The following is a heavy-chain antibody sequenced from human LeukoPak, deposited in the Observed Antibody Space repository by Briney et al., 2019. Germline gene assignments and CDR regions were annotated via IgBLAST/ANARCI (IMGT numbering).Heavy chain of an antibody. J-gene: IGHJ4*02. V-gene: IGHV4-31*03. Sequence: SETLSLTCTVSGGSISSGGYYWSWIRQHPGKGLEWIGYIYYSGSTYYNPSLKSRVTISVDTSKNQFSLKLSSVTAADTAVYYCAREGEAYDYFDYWGQGTLVTVSS. D-gene: IGHD3-16*01. CDR1: GGSISSGGYY. CDR3: AREGEAYDYFDY. CDR2: IYYSGST.